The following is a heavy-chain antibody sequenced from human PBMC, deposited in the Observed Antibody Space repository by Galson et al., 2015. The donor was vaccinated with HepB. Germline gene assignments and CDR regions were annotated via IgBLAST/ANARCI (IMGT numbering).Heavy chain of an antibody. V-gene: IGHV3-33*01. J-gene: IGHJ6*02. CDR2: IWYDGSNK. D-gene: IGHD6-13*01. CDR1: GFTFSSYG. CDR3: AREVAAASYYYYYGMDV. Sequence: SLRLSCAASGFTFSSYGMHWVRQAPGKGLEWVAVIWYDGSNKYYADSVKGRFTISRDNSKNTLYLQMNSLRAEDTAVYYCAREVAAASYYYYYGMDVWGQGTTVTVSS.